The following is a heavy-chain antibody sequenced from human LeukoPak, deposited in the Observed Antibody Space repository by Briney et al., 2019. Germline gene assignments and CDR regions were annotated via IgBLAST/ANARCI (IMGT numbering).Heavy chain of an antibody. Sequence: SETLSLTCTVSGGSISSGTYYWSWLRQPPGRGLEWVGEINHSESTNYNPSLKSRVTISVDTSKNQFSLKLSSVTAADTAVYYCARLSRIRWNYDSSGYRPGASRGYFDYWGQGTLVTVSS. CDR1: GGSISSGTYY. D-gene: IGHD3-22*01. J-gene: IGHJ4*02. V-gene: IGHV4-39*07. CDR3: ARLSRIRWNYDSSGYRPGASRGYFDY. CDR2: INHSEST.